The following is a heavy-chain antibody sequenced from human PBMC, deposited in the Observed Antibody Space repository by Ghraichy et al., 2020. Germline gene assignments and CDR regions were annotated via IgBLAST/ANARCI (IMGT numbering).Heavy chain of an antibody. J-gene: IGHJ4*02. CDR3: AVRGSFYNPYYFDY. CDR2: IYYSGST. V-gene: IGHV4-39*01. D-gene: IGHD3-10*01. CDR1: GGSITSSSYY. Sequence: SETLSLTCTVSGGSITSSSYYWGWIRQPPGKGLEWIGSIYYSGSTYYNPSLKSRVTISVDTSKNQFSLKLSSVTAADTAVYYCAVRGSFYNPYYFDYWGQGTLVTVSS.